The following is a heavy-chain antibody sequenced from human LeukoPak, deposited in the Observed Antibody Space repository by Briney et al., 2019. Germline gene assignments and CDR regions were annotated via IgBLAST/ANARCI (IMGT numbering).Heavy chain of an antibody. J-gene: IGHJ4*02. CDR2: IYYSGST. D-gene: IGHD6-19*01. CDR3: ARAGGWYFFDY. V-gene: IGHV4-59*12. Sequence: SETLSLTCTVSGGSIRPYYWSWIRLPPGKGLEWIGYIYYSGSTNYNPSLKSRVTISVDTSKNQFSLKLSSVTAADTAVYYCARAGGWYFFDYWGQGTLVTVSS. CDR1: GGSIRPYY.